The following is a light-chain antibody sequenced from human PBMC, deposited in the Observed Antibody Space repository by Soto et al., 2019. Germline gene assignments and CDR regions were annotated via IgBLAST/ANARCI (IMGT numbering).Light chain of an antibody. CDR3: HQYGSSPALFT. J-gene: IGKJ3*01. V-gene: IGKV3-20*01. Sequence: VLTEAPGTLYVSPGDRATLSCRASQSISSNYLAWYQQKPGQAPRLLIYGASSRATGIPDRFSGSGSGTDFTLTISRLELEDFAVYYCHQYGSSPALFTFGPGTKVDIK. CDR2: GAS. CDR1: QSISSNY.